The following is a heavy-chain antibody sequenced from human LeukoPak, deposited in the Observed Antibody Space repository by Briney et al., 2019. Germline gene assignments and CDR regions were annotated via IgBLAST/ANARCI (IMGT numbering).Heavy chain of an antibody. CDR2: INSDGSST. V-gene: IGHV3-74*01. CDR1: GFTFSSYW. CDR3: ANTEGYYDSSGYYF. Sequence: GGSLRLSCAASGFTFSSYWMHWVRHAPGKGLVWVSRINSDGSSTTYADSVKGRFTISRDNARNTLYLQMNSLRAEDTAVYFCANTEGYYDSSGYYFWGQGTLVTVSS. J-gene: IGHJ4*02. D-gene: IGHD3-22*01.